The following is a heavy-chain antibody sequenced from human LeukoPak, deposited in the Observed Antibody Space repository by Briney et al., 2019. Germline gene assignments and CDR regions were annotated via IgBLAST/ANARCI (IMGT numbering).Heavy chain of an antibody. CDR2: INPNSGGT. CDR3: ARQGSTRRFDP. J-gene: IGHJ5*02. V-gene: IGHV1-2*06. CDR1: GYTFTGYY. Sequence: ASVKVSCKASGYTFTGYYMHWVRQAPGQGLEWMGRINPNSGGTNYAQKFQGKVTMTRDTSTSTAYMELSRLRSDDTAVYYCARQGSTRRFDPWGQGTLVTVSS.